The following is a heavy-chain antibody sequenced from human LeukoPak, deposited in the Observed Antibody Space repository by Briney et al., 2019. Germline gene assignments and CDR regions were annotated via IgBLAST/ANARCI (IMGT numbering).Heavy chain of an antibody. CDR3: ARGHSGSYQRNDAFDI. Sequence: PGGSLRLSCAASGFTFSSYEMSWVRQGPGKGLEWVSYISNSGSTIYYADSVKGRFTVSRDNARNSLSLQMDSPGAEDTAIYYCARGHSGSYQRNDAFDIWGQGTMVTVSS. V-gene: IGHV3-48*03. CDR2: ISNSGSTI. CDR1: GFTFSSYE. J-gene: IGHJ3*02. D-gene: IGHD1-26*01.